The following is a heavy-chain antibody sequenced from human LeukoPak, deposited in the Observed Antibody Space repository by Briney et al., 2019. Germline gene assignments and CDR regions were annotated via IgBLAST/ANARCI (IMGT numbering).Heavy chain of an antibody. V-gene: IGHV3-74*01. D-gene: IGHD3-10*01. J-gene: IGHJ6*02. Sequence: PGGSLRLSCAASEFTFSTYVMSWVRQAPGRGLVWVSRINSDGSSTHYADSVKGRFTISRDNAKNTLYLQMNSLRVDDTAVYYCARGGSGITYYYAMDVWGQGTTVTVSS. CDR3: ARGGSGITYYYAMDV. CDR2: INSDGSST. CDR1: EFTFSTYV.